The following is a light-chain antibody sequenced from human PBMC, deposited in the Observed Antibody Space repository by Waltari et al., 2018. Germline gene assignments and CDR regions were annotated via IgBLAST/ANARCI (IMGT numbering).Light chain of an antibody. V-gene: IGKV1-33*01. CDR3: QQYDNLPYT. J-gene: IGKJ2*01. CDR1: QDISNY. CDR2: EAT. Sequence: DILMTQSPSSLSASVGDRVTITCQARQDISNYVNWYQQKPGKAPKLLIYEATNLETGVPSRFSGSGSGTDFTFTISSLQPEDIATYYCQQYDNLPYTFGQGTKLEIK.